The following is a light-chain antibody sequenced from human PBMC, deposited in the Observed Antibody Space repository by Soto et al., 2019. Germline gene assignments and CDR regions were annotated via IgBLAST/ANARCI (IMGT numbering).Light chain of an antibody. J-gene: IGKJ4*01. CDR3: QQRSNWPLT. Sequence: EIVLTQSPPTLSLSPGERATLSCRASQRVNIYLAWYQQKPGQAPRLLIYDASNRATGIPARFSGSVYGTDFTLTISSLEPEDFAVYYCQQRSNWPLTFGGGTTVEI. CDR2: DAS. V-gene: IGKV3-11*01. CDR1: QRVNIY.